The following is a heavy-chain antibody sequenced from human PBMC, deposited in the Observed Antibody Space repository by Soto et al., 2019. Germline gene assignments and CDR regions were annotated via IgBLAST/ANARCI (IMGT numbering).Heavy chain of an antibody. CDR3: ARVGSTYYYDSSGSGWFDP. D-gene: IGHD3-22*01. V-gene: IGHV1-18*04. CDR1: GYTFTSYG. Sequence: ASVKVSCKASGYTFTSYGISWVRQAPGQGLEWMGWISAYNGNTNYAQKLQGRVTMTTDTSTSTAYMELRSLRSDDTAVYYCARVGSTYYYDSSGSGWFDPWGQGTLVTVSS. J-gene: IGHJ5*02. CDR2: ISAYNGNT.